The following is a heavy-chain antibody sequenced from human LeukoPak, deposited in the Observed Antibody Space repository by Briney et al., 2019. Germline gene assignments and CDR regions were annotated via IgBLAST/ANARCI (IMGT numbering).Heavy chain of an antibody. CDR2: ISAYNGNT. CDR1: GYTFTSYG. V-gene: IGHV1-18*01. CDR3: AREGYSSGWLNWFDP. Sequence: ASVKVSCKASGYTFTSYGISWVRQAPGQGLEWMGWISAYNGNTNYAQKLQGGVTMTTDTSTSTAYMELRSLRSDDTAVYYCAREGYSSGWLNWFDPWGQGTLVTVSS. D-gene: IGHD6-19*01. J-gene: IGHJ5*02.